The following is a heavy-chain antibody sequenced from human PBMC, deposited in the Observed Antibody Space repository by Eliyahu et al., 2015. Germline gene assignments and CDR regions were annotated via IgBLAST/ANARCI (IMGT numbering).Heavy chain of an antibody. CDR3: ARDRRDYDRSGYLLY. CDR1: GYTFPXYY. D-gene: IGHD3-22*01. V-gene: IGHV1-2*02. J-gene: IGHJ4*02. CDR2: INPNSGVT. Sequence: QVQLVQSGAEVKKPGASVTVSCKASGYTFPXYYVHXVXQAPGQGLEWMGWINPNSGVTDYSQKFRGRVTLTRDTSNHTVYLELNRLRSDDTAIYFCARDRRDYDRSGYLLYWGQGSLVIISS.